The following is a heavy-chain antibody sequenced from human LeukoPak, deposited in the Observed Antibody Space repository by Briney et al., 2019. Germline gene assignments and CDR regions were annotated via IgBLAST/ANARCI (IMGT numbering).Heavy chain of an antibody. V-gene: IGHV4-4*07. CDR3: ARDVLWFGELRSDYYYYGMDV. CDR1: GGSISSYY. CDR2: IYTSGST. Sequence: SSETLSLTCTVSGGSISSYYWSWIRQPAGKGLEWIGRIYTSGSTNYNPSLKGRVTMSVDTSKNQFSLKLSSVTAADTAVYYCARDVLWFGELRSDYYYYGMDVWGQGTTVTASS. J-gene: IGHJ6*02. D-gene: IGHD3-10*01.